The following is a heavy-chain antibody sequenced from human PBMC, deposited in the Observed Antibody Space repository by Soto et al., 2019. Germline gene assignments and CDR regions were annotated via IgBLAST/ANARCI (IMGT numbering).Heavy chain of an antibody. D-gene: IGHD6-19*01. Sequence: QVQLQESGPGLVKPSETLSLTCTVSGGSISSYYWSWIRQPPGKGLEWIGYIYYSGSTNYNPSLKSRDTISVDTSKNQFSLKLSSVTAADTAVYYCARGVRGYSSGWFVWYFDLWGRGTLVTVSS. CDR1: GGSISSYY. CDR2: IYYSGST. CDR3: ARGVRGYSSGWFVWYFDL. V-gene: IGHV4-59*01. J-gene: IGHJ2*01.